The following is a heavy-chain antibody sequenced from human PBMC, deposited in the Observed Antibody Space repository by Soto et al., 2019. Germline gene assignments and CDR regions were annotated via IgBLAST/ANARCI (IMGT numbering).Heavy chain of an antibody. J-gene: IGHJ4*02. D-gene: IGHD2-2*01. CDR1: GFTFSSYA. CDR2: ISGSGGST. V-gene: IGHV3-23*01. Sequence: PGGSLRLSCAACGFTFSSYAMSWVRQAPGKGLEWVSAISGSGGSTYYADSVKGRFTISRDNSKNTLYLQMNSLRAEDTAVYYCAKGKGVVVPAATFDYWGQGTLVTVSS. CDR3: AKGKGVVVPAATFDY.